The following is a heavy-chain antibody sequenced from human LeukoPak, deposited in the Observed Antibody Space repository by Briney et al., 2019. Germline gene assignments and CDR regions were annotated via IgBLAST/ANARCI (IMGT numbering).Heavy chain of an antibody. J-gene: IGHJ6*02. CDR2: FYYSGST. D-gene: IGHD3-22*01. Sequence: SETLSLTCTVSGGSVSGYYWSWIRQPPGKGLEWIGYFYYSGSTNYNPSLKSRVTISVDTSKNQFSLKLSSVTAADTAVYYCARDKGAHYDSSVHIYGMGVWGQGTTVTVSS. CDR3: ARDKGAHYDSSVHIYGMGV. CDR1: GGSVSGYY. V-gene: IGHV4-59*02.